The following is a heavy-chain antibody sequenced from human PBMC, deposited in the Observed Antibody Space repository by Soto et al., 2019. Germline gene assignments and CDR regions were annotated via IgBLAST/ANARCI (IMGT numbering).Heavy chain of an antibody. D-gene: IGHD3-10*01. V-gene: IGHV4-34*01. CDR1: GGSFHGYY. CDR3: AKGPQGGYYDSGTFYSAVN. J-gene: IGHJ4*02. Sequence: QVQLQQWGAGLLKPSETLSLTCAVSGGSFHGYYWSWIRQPPGKGLEWIGEINHSGTANCNPPFKSRVSISVDTYKNQLSLQLTSVTAAGTAVYYCAKGPQGGYYDSGTFYSAVNWGQGNLVNVSS. CDR2: INHSGTA.